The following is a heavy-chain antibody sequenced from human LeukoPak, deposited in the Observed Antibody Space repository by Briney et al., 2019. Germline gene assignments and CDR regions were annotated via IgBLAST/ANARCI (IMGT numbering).Heavy chain of an antibody. J-gene: IGHJ4*02. CDR2: IRSKANSYAT. CDR3: TRSPSEWWLLLDY. Sequence: GGSMRLSCAASGFTFSGSAMHWVRQASGKGLEWVGRIRSKANSYATAYAASVKGRFTISRDDSKNTAYMQMNSLKTEDTAVYYCTRSPSEWWLLLDYWGQGTLVTVSS. CDR1: GFTFSGSA. V-gene: IGHV3-73*01. D-gene: IGHD2-21*02.